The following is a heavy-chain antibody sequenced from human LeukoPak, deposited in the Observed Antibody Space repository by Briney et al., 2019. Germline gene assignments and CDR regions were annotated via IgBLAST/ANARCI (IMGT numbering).Heavy chain of an antibody. CDR1: GGTFSSYA. CDR2: IIPIFGTA. CDR3: ARDYGGGDAFDI. V-gene: IGHV1-69*01. Sequence: VASVKVSCKASGGTFSSYAISWVRQAPGQGLEWMGGIIPIFGTANYAQKFQGKVTITADESTSTAYMELSSLRAEDTAVYYCARDYGGGDAFDIWGQGTMVTVSS. J-gene: IGHJ3*02. D-gene: IGHD4-23*01.